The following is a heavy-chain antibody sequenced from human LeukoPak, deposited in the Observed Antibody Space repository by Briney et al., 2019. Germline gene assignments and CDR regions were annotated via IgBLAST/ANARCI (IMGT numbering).Heavy chain of an antibody. D-gene: IGHD2-21*01. J-gene: IGHJ4*02. V-gene: IGHV1-18*01. CDR2: TSAYNGNT. Sequence: GASVKVSCKASVYTFTSNGISWGRHAPGQGLEWMGWTSAYNGNTNDAPKFPGRVTMTPDTPTSTAYMELRSLRSDDTEVYYCARDRQCGYWGQGTLVTVSS. CDR1: VYTFTSNG. CDR3: ARDRQCGY.